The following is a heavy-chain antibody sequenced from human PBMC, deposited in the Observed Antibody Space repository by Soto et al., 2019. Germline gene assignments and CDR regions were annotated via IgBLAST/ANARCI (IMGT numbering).Heavy chain of an antibody. D-gene: IGHD2-2*01. CDR3: AVGYCSSTSCYAPRLYYYGMDV. CDR2: ISYDGSNK. V-gene: IGHV3-30*03. Sequence: PGGSLRLSCAASGFTFRSYGMHWVRQAPGKGLEWVAVISYDGSNKYYADSVKGRFTISRDNSKNTLYLQMNSLRAEDTAGYYCAVGYCSSTSCYAPRLYYYGMDVWGQGTTVTVSS. CDR1: GFTFRSYG. J-gene: IGHJ6*02.